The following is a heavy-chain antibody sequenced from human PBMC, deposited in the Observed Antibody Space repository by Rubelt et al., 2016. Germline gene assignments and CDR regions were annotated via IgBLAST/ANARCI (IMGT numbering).Heavy chain of an antibody. D-gene: IGHD1-26*01. Sequence: EVQLLESGGGLVQFGGSLRLSCAASGFTFSSYAMSWVRQAPGKGLEWVSGICGSGDRTYYADSVKGRFTISRDISKSTRYLQMNGLGAEETAVYYCATSKVNSGSCGAVLDYWGQGALVIVSS. CDR1: GFTFSSYA. CDR2: ICGSGDRT. V-gene: IGHV3-23*01. J-gene: IGHJ4*02. CDR3: ATSKVNSGSCGAVLDY.